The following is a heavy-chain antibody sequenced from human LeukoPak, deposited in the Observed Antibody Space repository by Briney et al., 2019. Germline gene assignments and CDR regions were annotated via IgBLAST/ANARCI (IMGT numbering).Heavy chain of an antibody. CDR1: GFTFSSYA. Sequence: GGSLRLSCAASGFTFSSYAMSWVRQAPGKGLEWVSAISGSGGTTYYADSVKGRFTISRDNSKNTLYLQMNSLRAVDTAIYYCAKGVTYGYYFDSWGQGTLVTVSS. D-gene: IGHD4-17*01. CDR2: ISGSGGTT. V-gene: IGHV3-23*01. CDR3: AKGVTYGYYFDS. J-gene: IGHJ4*02.